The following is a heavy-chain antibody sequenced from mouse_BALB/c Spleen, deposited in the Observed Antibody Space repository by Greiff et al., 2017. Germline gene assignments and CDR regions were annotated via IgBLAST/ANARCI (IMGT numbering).Heavy chain of an antibody. CDR3: ASYDYESAWFAY. D-gene: IGHD2-4*01. Sequence: VKVVESGPGLVAPSQSLSITCTVSGFSLSRYSVHWVRQPPGKGLEWLGMIWGGGSTDYNSALKSRLSISKDNSKSQVFLKMNSLQTDDTAMYYCASYDYESAWFAYWGQGTLVTVSA. CDR2: IWGGGST. CDR1: GFSLSRYS. J-gene: IGHJ3*01. V-gene: IGHV2-6-4*01.